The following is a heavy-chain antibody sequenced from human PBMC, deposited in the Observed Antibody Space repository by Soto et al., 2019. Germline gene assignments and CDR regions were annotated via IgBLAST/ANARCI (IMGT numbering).Heavy chain of an antibody. D-gene: IGHD3-9*01. V-gene: IGHV3-7*01. CDR1: GFTFSSYW. Sequence: VGSLRLSCAASGFTFSSYWMSWVRQAPGKGLEWVANIKQDGSEKYYVDSVKGRFTISRDNAKNSLYLQMNSLRAEDTAVYYCARGPRVLRYFDFYYGMDVWGQGTTVTVLL. J-gene: IGHJ6*02. CDR2: IKQDGSEK. CDR3: ARGPRVLRYFDFYYGMDV.